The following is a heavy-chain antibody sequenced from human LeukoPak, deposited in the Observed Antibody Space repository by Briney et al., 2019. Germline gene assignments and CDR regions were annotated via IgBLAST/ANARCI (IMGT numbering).Heavy chain of an antibody. Sequence: PSETLSLTCTVSNYSISISYCWGWIRQPPGKGLEWIGTVCHSGSTYYNPSLKSRVTMSVDTSKNQFSLKLSSVTAADTAVYYCAREVTFGGVIVISPIFDYWGQGTLVTVSS. J-gene: IGHJ4*02. D-gene: IGHD3-16*02. V-gene: IGHV4-38-2*02. CDR1: NYSISISYC. CDR2: VCHSGST. CDR3: AREVTFGGVIVISPIFDY.